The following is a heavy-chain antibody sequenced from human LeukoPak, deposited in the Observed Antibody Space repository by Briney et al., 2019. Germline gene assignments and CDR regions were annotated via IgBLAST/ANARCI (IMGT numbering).Heavy chain of an antibody. Sequence: PGGSLRLSCAASGFIFSSYSMNWVRQAPGKGLEWVSYISSSSSTMYYADSVKGRFTISRDNAKNSLFLQMNSLRDEDTAVYYCARDNAAATSSDYWGQGTLVTVSS. J-gene: IGHJ4*02. D-gene: IGHD1-26*01. CDR1: GFIFSSYS. CDR3: ARDNAAATSSDY. CDR2: ISSSSSTM. V-gene: IGHV3-48*02.